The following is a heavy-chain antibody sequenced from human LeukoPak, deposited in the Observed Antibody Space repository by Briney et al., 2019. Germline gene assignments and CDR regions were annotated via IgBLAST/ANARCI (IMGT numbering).Heavy chain of an antibody. CDR3: VRGGGVVAGTYDY. Sequence: GGSLRLSCAASGFTFITYAFHWVRQAPGKGLEYVSAISNNGEDTYYADSVKGRFTISRDNSKNTLYLQMGSLRAEDMVVYYCVRGGGVVAGTYDYWGQGTLVTVSS. J-gene: IGHJ4*02. D-gene: IGHD6-19*01. CDR1: GFTFITYA. V-gene: IGHV3-64*02. CDR2: ISNNGEDT.